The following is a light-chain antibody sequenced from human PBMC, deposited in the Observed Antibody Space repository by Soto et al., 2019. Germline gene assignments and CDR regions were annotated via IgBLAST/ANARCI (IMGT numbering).Light chain of an antibody. J-gene: IGLJ1*01. V-gene: IGLV2-14*01. Sequence: QSVLTQPASVSGSPGQSITISCTGTSSDVGDYNYVSWYQHHPGKAPKLLIYEVNNRPSGVSHRFSGSKSGNTASLTISGLQAEDESDYYCSSFRAGNTYVFGTGTQLTVL. CDR3: SSFRAGNTYV. CDR2: EVN. CDR1: SSDVGDYNY.